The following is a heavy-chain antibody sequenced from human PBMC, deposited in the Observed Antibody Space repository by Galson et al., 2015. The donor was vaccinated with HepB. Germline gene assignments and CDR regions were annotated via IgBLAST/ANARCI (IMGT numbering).Heavy chain of an antibody. Sequence: SLRLSCAASGFTFDDYAMHWVRQAPGKGLEWVSGISWNSGSIGYADSVKGRFTISRDNAKNSLYLQMNSLRAEDTALYFCAKDLLGFGRRDAFDIWGQGTLVTVSS. J-gene: IGHJ3*02. CDR2: ISWNSGSI. D-gene: IGHD1-14*01. CDR1: GFTFDDYA. V-gene: IGHV3-9*01. CDR3: AKDLLGFGRRDAFDI.